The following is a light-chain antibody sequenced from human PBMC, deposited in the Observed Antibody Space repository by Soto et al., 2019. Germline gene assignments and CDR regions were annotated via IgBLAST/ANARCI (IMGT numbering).Light chain of an antibody. Sequence: QPVLTQPASVSGSPGQSITISCTGISSDVGGYNYVSWYQQHPDKAPKLMIYDVSNRRSGVSNRFSGSKSGTTASLTISGLQAEDEADYYCYSYTSSSTVLFGGGTKLTVL. CDR2: DVS. J-gene: IGLJ2*01. CDR3: YSYTSSSTVL. CDR1: SSDVGGYNY. V-gene: IGLV2-14*01.